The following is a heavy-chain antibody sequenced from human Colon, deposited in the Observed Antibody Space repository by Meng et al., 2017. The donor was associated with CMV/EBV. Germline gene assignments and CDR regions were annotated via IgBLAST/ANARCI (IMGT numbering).Heavy chain of an antibody. D-gene: IGHD2-8*01. J-gene: IGHJ4*02. V-gene: IGHV6-1*01. Sequence: SQTLSLTCAISGDSVSRDTVGWNWIRLSPSRGLEWLGRTYYRSMWLHDYAEFVKSRVRIDADTSKNEVSLRLESVTPEDTAVYYCARRHFTNWFYLDSWGQGTLVTVSS. CDR3: ARRHFTNWFYLDS. CDR1: GDSVSRDTVG. CDR2: TYYRSMWLH.